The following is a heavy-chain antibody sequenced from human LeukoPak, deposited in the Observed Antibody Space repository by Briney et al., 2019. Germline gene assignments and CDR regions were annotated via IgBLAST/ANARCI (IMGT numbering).Heavy chain of an antibody. CDR1: GYTFTSYA. Sequence: SVKVSCTASGYTFTSYAISWVRQAPGQGLEWMGGIIPIFGTANYAQKFQGRVTITADESTSTAYMELSSLRSEDTAVYYCGIYSSSPPGLDYWGQGTLVTVSS. V-gene: IGHV1-69*13. D-gene: IGHD6-6*01. J-gene: IGHJ4*02. CDR3: GIYSSSPPGLDY. CDR2: IIPIFGTA.